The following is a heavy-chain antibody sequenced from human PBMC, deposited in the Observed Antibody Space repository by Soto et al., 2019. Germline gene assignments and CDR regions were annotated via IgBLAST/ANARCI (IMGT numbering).Heavy chain of an antibody. CDR3: LRQTGGVATPGDYY. CDR2: MNPDSGDT. J-gene: IGHJ4*02. D-gene: IGHD2-15*01. Sequence: QVQLLQSGAEVKKPGASVKVSCEASGYPFSAFDLNWVRQAGGQGLEWMGWMNPDSGDTAFAQRFQDRITMTRSTSISTAYLELSRLPSDDTAVYFCLRQTGGVATPGDYYWGQGTLVTVSS. V-gene: IGHV1-8*01. CDR1: GYPFSAFD.